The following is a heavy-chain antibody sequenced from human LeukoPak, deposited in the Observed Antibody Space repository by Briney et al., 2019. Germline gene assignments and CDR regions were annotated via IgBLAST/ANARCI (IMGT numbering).Heavy chain of an antibody. Sequence: PGGSLRLSCAASGFTSSTYAMSWVRLAPGKGLEWVSAISANGGSTFYADSVKGRFTISRDNAKNSLYLQMNSLRAEDTAVYYCARDPQRDQGYWGQGTLVTVSS. CDR1: GFTSSTYA. CDR3: ARDPQRDQGY. J-gene: IGHJ4*02. CDR2: ISANGGST. V-gene: IGHV3-23*01.